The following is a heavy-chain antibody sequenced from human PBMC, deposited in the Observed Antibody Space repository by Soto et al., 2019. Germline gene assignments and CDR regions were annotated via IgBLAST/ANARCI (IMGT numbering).Heavy chain of an antibody. Sequence: GGSLRLSCAASGFTFSHYSMNWVRQAPGKGLEWVAFISSTSRTKYYADSVKGRFTISRDNAKNTLYLQMNSLRSEDTAVYYCASPSNEGPLGGYSLKDAFDIWGQGTMVTVSS. CDR2: ISSTSRTK. V-gene: IGHV3-48*01. D-gene: IGHD3-22*01. CDR3: ASPSNEGPLGGYSLKDAFDI. CDR1: GFTFSHYS. J-gene: IGHJ3*02.